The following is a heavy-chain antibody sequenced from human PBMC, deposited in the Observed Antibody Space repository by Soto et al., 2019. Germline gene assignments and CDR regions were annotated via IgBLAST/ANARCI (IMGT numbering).Heavy chain of an antibody. CDR3: ARIGGGTTVTYYYYYYMDV. Sequence: GGSLRLSCAASGFTFSSYEMNWVRQAPGKGLEWVSYISSSGSTIYYADSVKGRFTISRDNAKNSLYLQMNSLRAEDTAVYYCARIGGGTTVTYYYYYYMDVWGKGTTVTVSS. D-gene: IGHD4-4*01. J-gene: IGHJ6*03. CDR1: GFTFSSYE. CDR2: ISSSGSTI. V-gene: IGHV3-48*03.